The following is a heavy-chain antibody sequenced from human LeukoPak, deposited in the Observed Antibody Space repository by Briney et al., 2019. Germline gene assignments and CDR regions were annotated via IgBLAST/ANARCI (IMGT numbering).Heavy chain of an antibody. V-gene: IGHV3-33*06. CDR1: GFTFSHYG. D-gene: IGHD3-3*01. CDR2: MWSDGTKK. J-gene: IGHJ4*02. Sequence: PGGSLRLSCAASGFTFSHYGMHWVRQAPGKGLEWVAVMWSDGTKKYYADSVKGRFTVSRDTSKNTLYLQMNSLRAEDTAVYYCAKDSGPFGWSYFDYWGQGTLVTVSS. CDR3: AKDSGPFGWSYFDY.